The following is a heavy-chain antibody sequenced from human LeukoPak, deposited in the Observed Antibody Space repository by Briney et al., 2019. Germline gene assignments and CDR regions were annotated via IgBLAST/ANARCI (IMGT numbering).Heavy chain of an antibody. V-gene: IGHV4-59*01. Sequence: PSETLSLTCTVSGDFITAYYWSWIRQAPGKGLEWIGYVYYSGKTEYNPSLRSRVTISLEMSNHQCSLKLTSVTAADTAVYYCASNTGTVFDNWGQGALVTVSS. J-gene: IGHJ4*02. CDR3: ASNTGTVFDN. CDR2: VYYSGKT. CDR1: GDFITAYY. D-gene: IGHD1-1*01.